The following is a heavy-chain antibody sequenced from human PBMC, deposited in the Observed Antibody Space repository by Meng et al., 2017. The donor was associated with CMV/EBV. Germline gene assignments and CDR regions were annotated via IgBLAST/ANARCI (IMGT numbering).Heavy chain of an antibody. D-gene: IGHD6-19*01. J-gene: IGHJ5*02. V-gene: IGHV1-2*02. CDR1: GYTFTGYY. CDR3: ARDRVAVAGNHWFDP. CDR2: INPNSGGT. Sequence: QVRLWHAWAEVKKPGASVKFPCNASGYTFTGYYMHWVRQAPGQGLEWMGWINPNSGGTNYAQKFQGRVTMTRDTSISTAYMELSRLRSDDTAVYYCARDRVAVAGNHWFDPWGQGTLVTVSS.